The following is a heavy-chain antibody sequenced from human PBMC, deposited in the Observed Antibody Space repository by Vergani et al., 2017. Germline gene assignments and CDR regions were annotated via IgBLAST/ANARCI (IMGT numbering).Heavy chain of an antibody. V-gene: IGHV1-69*12. J-gene: IGHJ6*02. CDR3: ARDSRALSIVVVPAAHPMDV. CDR2: IIPIFGTA. CDR1: GGTFSSYA. D-gene: IGHD2-2*01. Sequence: QVQLLQSGAEVKKPASSVKVSCKASGGTFSSYAISWVRQAPGQGLEWMGGIIPIFGTANYAQKFQGRVTITADESTSTAYMELSSLRSEDTAVYYCARDSRALSIVVVPAAHPMDVWGQGTTVTVSS.